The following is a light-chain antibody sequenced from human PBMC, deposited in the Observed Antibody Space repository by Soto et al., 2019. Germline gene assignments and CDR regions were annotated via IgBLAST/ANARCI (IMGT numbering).Light chain of an antibody. J-gene: IGKJ1*01. V-gene: IGKV1-39*01. Sequence: DIQMTQSPSSLSASVGDRVTITCRASQRVSSYLNWYQQKPGKAPKVLIYAASALQSGAPARFSGSGYGTDFTLTMDSLQPEDFTTYCCQRRFVPPRTFGQGTKGEIK. CDR1: QRVSSY. CDR3: QRRFVPPRT. CDR2: AAS.